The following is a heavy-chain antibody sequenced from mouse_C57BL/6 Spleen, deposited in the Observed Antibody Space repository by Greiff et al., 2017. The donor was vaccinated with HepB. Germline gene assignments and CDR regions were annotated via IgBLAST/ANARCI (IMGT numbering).Heavy chain of an antibody. CDR3: TRTVYDGDAMDY. J-gene: IGHJ4*01. D-gene: IGHD2-3*01. CDR2: IYPGNSDT. CDR1: GYTFTSYW. Sequence: VQLQQSGTVLARPGASVKMSCKTSGYTFTSYWMHWVKQRPGQGLEWIGAIYPGNSDTSYNQKFKGKAKLTAVTSDSTAYMELSSLTNEDSAVYYCTRTVYDGDAMDYWGQGTSVTVSS. V-gene: IGHV1-5*01.